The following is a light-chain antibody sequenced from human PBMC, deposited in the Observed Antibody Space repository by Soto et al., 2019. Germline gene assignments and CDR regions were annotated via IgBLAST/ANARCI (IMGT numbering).Light chain of an antibody. Sequence: DLQMTQSPSSLSASVGDRVTITCRASESIARHLNWYQQKPGKAPKLLIYAASSLQNGVPSRFRGGGSGTDFTLTISNLQPEDFATYYCQQTYRTLSITFGQGTRLEIK. V-gene: IGKV1-39*01. J-gene: IGKJ5*01. CDR3: QQTYRTLSIT. CDR2: AAS. CDR1: ESIARH.